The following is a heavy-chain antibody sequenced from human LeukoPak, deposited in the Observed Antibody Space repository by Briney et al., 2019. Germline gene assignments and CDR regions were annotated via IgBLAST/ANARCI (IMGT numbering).Heavy chain of an antibody. CDR1: GGSISSGSYY. CDR3: AAHRGLYFDY. J-gene: IGHJ4*02. V-gene: IGHV4-61*02. Sequence: SQTLSLTCTVSGGSISSGSYYWSWIRQPAGKGLEWIGRIYTSGSTNYNPSLKSRVTISVDTSKNQFSLKLSSVTAADTAAYYCAAHRGLYFDYWGQGTLVTVSS. CDR2: IYTSGST.